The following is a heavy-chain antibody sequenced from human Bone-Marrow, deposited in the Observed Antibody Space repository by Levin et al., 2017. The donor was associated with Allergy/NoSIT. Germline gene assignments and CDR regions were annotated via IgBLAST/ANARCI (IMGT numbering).Heavy chain of an antibody. Sequence: LSLTCAASGFTFSSYGMHWVRQAPGKGLEWVAVISYDGSNKYYADSVKGRFTISRDNSKNTLYLQMNSLRAEDTAVYYCAKSCSGGSCYFLNYWGQGTLVTVSS. CDR1: GFTFSSYG. V-gene: IGHV3-30*18. D-gene: IGHD2-15*01. CDR2: ISYDGSNK. CDR3: AKSCSGGSCYFLNY. J-gene: IGHJ4*02.